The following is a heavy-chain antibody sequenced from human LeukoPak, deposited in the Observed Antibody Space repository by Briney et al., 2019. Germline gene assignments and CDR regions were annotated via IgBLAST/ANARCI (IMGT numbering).Heavy chain of an antibody. V-gene: IGHV3-7*01. CDR2: IKQDGSEK. CDR1: GFTFSRYW. D-gene: IGHD1-26*01. CDR3: VNYDTTTGQSDY. Sequence: QPGGSLRLSCGPSGFTFSRYWMSWVRQAPGKGLEWVANIKQDGSEKHYVDSVKGRFTISRDNAENSLFLQMNNLRAEDTAIYYCVNYDTTTGQSDYWGQGTLVTVSS. J-gene: IGHJ4*02.